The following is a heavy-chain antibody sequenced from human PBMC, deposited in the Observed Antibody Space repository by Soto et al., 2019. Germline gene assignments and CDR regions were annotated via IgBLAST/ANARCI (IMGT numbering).Heavy chain of an antibody. CDR1: GFTFSSYA. V-gene: IGHV3-23*01. J-gene: IGHJ6*02. CDR3: AKVLRRVCCPAYSDFWSGYLATAEEDYDYGMDV. Sequence: EVQLLESGGGLVQPGGSLRLSCAASGFTFSSYAMSWDRQAPGMGLECVSAISGSGGSTYYADSVKGRVTISRDNSKHPLYQPMNSLRAEDTAGYYWAKVLRRVCCPAYSDFWSGYLATAEEDYDYGMDVWSQGTTVTVSS. D-gene: IGHD3-3*01. CDR2: ISGSGGST.